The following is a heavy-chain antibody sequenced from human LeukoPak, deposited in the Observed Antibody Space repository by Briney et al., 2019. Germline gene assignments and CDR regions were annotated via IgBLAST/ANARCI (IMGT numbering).Heavy chain of an antibody. CDR3: AKGAYDYIEIGYFDS. Sequence: GGSLRLSCAASGFTSTYYAINWVRQAPGKVLEWVSLLIWSSGSTDYADSVKGRFTLSRDPSKTTLCPQMHSLRADDTAIYYCAKGAYDYIEIGYFDSWGQGTLVTVPS. D-gene: IGHD5-12*01. CDR2: LIWSSGST. V-gene: IGHV3-23*01. CDR1: GFTSTYYA. J-gene: IGHJ4*02.